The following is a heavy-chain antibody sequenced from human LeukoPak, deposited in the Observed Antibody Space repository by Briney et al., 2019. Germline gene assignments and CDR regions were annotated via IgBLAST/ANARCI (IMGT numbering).Heavy chain of an antibody. D-gene: IGHD3-10*01. V-gene: IGHV3-21*01. Sequence: PGGSLRLSCAASGFTFSTNSMNWVRQAPGKGLEWVSSISSSSSYIYYAESVKGRFTISRDNSKNTLYLQMNSLRAEDTAVYYCAKLGKTENHYGSGRFSYYYYMDVWGKGTTVTISS. CDR2: ISSSSSYI. J-gene: IGHJ6*03. CDR1: GFTFSTNS. CDR3: AKLGKTENHYGSGRFSYYYYMDV.